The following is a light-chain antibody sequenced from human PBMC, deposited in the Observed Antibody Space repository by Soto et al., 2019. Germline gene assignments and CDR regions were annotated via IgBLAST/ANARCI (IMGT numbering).Light chain of an antibody. CDR1: QNISSF. CDR2: APS. Sequence: DIQMTQSPSSLSASVGDRVTITCRASQNISSFLNWYQQKPGKAPKLLMYAPSSLQDGVPSRFGGSGSGTDFTLNITCLQPEDFATYYCQQTDSTPYTFGQGTKLEIK. CDR3: QQTDSTPYT. J-gene: IGKJ2*01. V-gene: IGKV1-39*01.